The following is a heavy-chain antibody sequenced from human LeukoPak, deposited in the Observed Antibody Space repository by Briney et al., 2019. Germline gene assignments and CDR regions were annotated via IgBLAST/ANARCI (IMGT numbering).Heavy chain of an antibody. CDR2: ISSSSSSYSYT. Sequence: PGGSLRLSCAASGFTFSSCSMHWVRQAPGKGLEWVSSISSSSSSYSYTYYADSVKGRFTISRDNSKNTLYLQMGSLRAEDMAVYYCASGGVRVGSGYPSYDYWGQGTLVTVSS. V-gene: IGHV3-21*01. D-gene: IGHD3-3*01. CDR1: GFTFSSCS. J-gene: IGHJ4*02. CDR3: ASGGVRVGSGYPSYDY.